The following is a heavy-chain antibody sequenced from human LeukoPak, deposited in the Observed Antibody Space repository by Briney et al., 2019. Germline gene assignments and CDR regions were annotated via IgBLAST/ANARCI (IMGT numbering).Heavy chain of an antibody. V-gene: IGHV3-21*01. Sequence: PGGSLRLSCAASGFTFSSYSMNWVRQAPGKGLEWVSSISSRSSYIYYADSVKGRFTISRDNAKNSLYLQMNSLRAEDTAVYYCARDGYCSSTSCLDYYYGMDVWGKGPRSPSPQ. D-gene: IGHD2-2*03. CDR1: GFTFSSYS. J-gene: IGHJ6*01. CDR3: ARDGYCSSTSCLDYYYGMDV. CDR2: ISSRSSYI.